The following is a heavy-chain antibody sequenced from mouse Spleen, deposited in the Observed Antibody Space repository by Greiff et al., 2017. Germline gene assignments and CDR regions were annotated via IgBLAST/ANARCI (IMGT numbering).Heavy chain of an antibody. CDR3: AAFMDY. CDR2: IKLKSDNYAT. V-gene: IGHV6-3*01. J-gene: IGHJ4*01. CDR1: GFTFSNYW. Sequence: EVKVEESGGGLVQPGGSMKLSCVASGFTFSNYWMNWVRQSPEKGLEWVAQIKLKSDNYATHYAESVKGRFTISRDDSKNSVYLQMNNLRAEDTGIYYCAAFMDYWGQGTSVTVSS.